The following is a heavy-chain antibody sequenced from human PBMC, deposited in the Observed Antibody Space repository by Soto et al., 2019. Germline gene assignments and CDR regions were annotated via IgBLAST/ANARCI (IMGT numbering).Heavy chain of an antibody. J-gene: IGHJ5*02. Sequence: QVQLVQSGAEVKKPGSSVKVSCKASGGTFSSYAISWVRQAPGQGLEWMGGIIPIFGTANYAQKFQGRVTITADESTSTDYMELSSLRSEDTAVYYCAKEGYCSSTSCYDQTNWFDPWGQGTLVTVSS. V-gene: IGHV1-69*01. CDR1: GGTFSSYA. D-gene: IGHD2-2*01. CDR3: AKEGYCSSTSCYDQTNWFDP. CDR2: IIPIFGTA.